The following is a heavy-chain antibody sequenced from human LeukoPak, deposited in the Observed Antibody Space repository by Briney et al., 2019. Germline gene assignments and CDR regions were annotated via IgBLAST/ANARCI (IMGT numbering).Heavy chain of an antibody. CDR1: RFTFSSYG. D-gene: IGHD6-6*01. Sequence: GGSLRLSCAVSRFTFSSYGMHWVRQAPGKGLEWVAFIRYDGSNEYYADSVKGRFTISRDNSKNTLYLQMNSLSAEDTAVYYCAKELPIAARPSTAYLDYWGQGTLVTVSS. V-gene: IGHV3-30*02. CDR3: AKELPIAARPSTAYLDY. CDR2: IRYDGSNE. J-gene: IGHJ4*02.